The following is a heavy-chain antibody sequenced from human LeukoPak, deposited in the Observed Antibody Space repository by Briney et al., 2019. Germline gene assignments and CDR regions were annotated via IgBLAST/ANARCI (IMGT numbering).Heavy chain of an antibody. J-gene: IGHJ4*02. D-gene: IGHD5-18*01. Sequence: PAGGSLRLSCAASGFTFSSYGMSWVRQAPGKGLEWVSAISGSGGSTYYADSVKGRFTISRDNSKNTLYLQMNSLRAEDTAVYYCAKDSYGRYTPKYYFDYWGQGTLVTVSS. V-gene: IGHV3-23*01. CDR1: GFTFSSYG. CDR3: AKDSYGRYTPKYYFDY. CDR2: ISGSGGST.